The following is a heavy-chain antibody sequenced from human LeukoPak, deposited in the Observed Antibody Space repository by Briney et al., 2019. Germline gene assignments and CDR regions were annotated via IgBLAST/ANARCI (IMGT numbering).Heavy chain of an antibody. CDR2: MNPNSGNT. V-gene: IGHV1-8*03. CDR3: ARGITYYGSGSYPL. D-gene: IGHD3-10*01. J-gene: IGHJ4*02. CDR1: GYTFTSYD. Sequence: ASVQVSCKASGYTFTSYDINWVRQATGQGLEWMGWMNPNSGNTGYAQKFQGRVTITRNTSISTAYMELSSLRSEDTAVYYCARGITYYGSGSYPLWGQGTLVTVSS.